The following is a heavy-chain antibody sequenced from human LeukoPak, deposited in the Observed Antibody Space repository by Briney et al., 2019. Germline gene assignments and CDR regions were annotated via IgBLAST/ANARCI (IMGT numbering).Heavy chain of an antibody. Sequence: GGSLRLSCAASGFTFSSYAMSWVRQAPGKGLEWVSAISGSGGSTYYADSVKGRFTISRDNSKNTLYLQMNSLRAEDTAVYYCAKDPIYYYDSSGSYFDYWGQGTLATVSS. J-gene: IGHJ4*02. CDR1: GFTFSSYA. D-gene: IGHD3-22*01. CDR3: AKDPIYYYDSSGSYFDY. CDR2: ISGSGGST. V-gene: IGHV3-23*01.